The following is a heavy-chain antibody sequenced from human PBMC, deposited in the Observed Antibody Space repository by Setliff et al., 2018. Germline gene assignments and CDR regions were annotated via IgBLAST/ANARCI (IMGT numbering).Heavy chain of an antibody. Sequence: PGGSLRLSCAASGFTFSSYSMNWVRQAPGKGLEWVAVIWYDGSNKYYVDSVKGRFTISRDNAKNSLYLQMNSLRAEDTAVYYCARDHVYGSQYYYYYYGMDVWGQGTTVTVSS. CDR2: IWYDGSNK. CDR1: GFTFSSYS. J-gene: IGHJ6*02. CDR3: ARDHVYGSQYYYYYYGMDV. D-gene: IGHD3-10*01. V-gene: IGHV3-33*08.